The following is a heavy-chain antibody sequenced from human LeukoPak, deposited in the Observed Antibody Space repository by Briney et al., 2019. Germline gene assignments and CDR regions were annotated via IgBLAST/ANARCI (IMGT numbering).Heavy chain of an antibody. CDR1: GGSFSGYY. CDR3: ASHRNYYGSGRGFDP. Sequence: SETLSLTCAVYGGSFSGYYWSWIRQPPGKGLEWIGEIYHSGSTNYNPSLKSRVTISVDTSKNQFSLKLSSVTAADTAVYYCASHRNYYGSGRGFDPWGQGTLVTVSS. J-gene: IGHJ5*02. D-gene: IGHD3-10*01. V-gene: IGHV4-34*01. CDR2: IYHSGST.